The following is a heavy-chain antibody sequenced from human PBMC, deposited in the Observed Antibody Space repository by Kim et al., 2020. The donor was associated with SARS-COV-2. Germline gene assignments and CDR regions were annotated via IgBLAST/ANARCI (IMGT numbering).Heavy chain of an antibody. CDR3: ARTTEADFWSGYYILDGAADFDY. J-gene: IGHJ4*02. CDR1: GFTFSSYS. Sequence: GSLRLSCAASGFTFSSYSMNWVRQAPGKGLEWVSSISSSSSYIYYADSVKGRFTISRDNAKNSLYLQMNSLRAEDTAVYYCARTTEADFWSGYYILDGAADFDYWGQGTLVTVSS. D-gene: IGHD3-3*01. CDR2: ISSSSSYI. V-gene: IGHV3-21*01.